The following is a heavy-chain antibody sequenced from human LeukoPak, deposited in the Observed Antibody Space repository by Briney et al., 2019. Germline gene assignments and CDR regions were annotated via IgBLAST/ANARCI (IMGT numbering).Heavy chain of an antibody. CDR2: IRYDGSNK. V-gene: IGHV3-30*02. Sequence: GGSLRLSCAASGFTFSSYGMHWVRQAPGKGLEWVAFIRYDGSNKYYADSVKGRFTISRDNSKNTLYLQMNSLRAEDTAVYYCARDPLYSSSYWYFDLWGRGTLVTVSS. D-gene: IGHD6-6*01. J-gene: IGHJ2*01. CDR3: ARDPLYSSSYWYFDL. CDR1: GFTFSSYG.